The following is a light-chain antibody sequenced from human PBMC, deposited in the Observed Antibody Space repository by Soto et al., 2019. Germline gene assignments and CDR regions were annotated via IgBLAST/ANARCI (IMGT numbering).Light chain of an antibody. V-gene: IGKV3-11*01. CDR1: QSVSSY. CDR2: DAS. Sequence: EIVMTQSPATLSVSPGDTATLSCRASQSVSSYLAWYQQKPGQAPRLLIYDASNRATGIPARFSGSGSGTDFTLTISSLEPEDFAVYYCQQRSNWPITFGQGTRLEIK. CDR3: QQRSNWPIT. J-gene: IGKJ5*01.